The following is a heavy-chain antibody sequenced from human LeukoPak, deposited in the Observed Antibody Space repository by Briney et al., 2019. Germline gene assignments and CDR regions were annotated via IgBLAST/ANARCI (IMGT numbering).Heavy chain of an antibody. CDR1: GGSFSGYY. Sequence: SETLSLTCAVYGGSFSGYYWSWIRQPPGKGLEWIGEINHSGSTNYNPSLKSRVTISVDTSKNQFSLKLSSVTAADTAVYYCARRGWSGLYYWGQGTLVTVSS. CDR2: INHSGST. D-gene: IGHD2-15*01. V-gene: IGHV4-34*01. CDR3: ARRGWSGLYY. J-gene: IGHJ4*02.